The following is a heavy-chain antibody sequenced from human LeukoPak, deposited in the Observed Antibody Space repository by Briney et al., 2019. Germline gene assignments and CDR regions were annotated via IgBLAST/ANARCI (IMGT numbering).Heavy chain of an antibody. CDR3: ARFDYDYVWGSYALRYFDY. Sequence: PGGSLRLSCAASGFTFSSYWMSWVRQAPGKGLEWVANIKQDGSEKYYVDSVKGRFTISRDNAKNSLYLQMNSLRAEDTAVYYCARFDYDYVWGSYALRYFDYWGQGTLVTVSS. CDR1: GFTFSSYW. V-gene: IGHV3-7*01. J-gene: IGHJ4*02. D-gene: IGHD3-16*01. CDR2: IKQDGSEK.